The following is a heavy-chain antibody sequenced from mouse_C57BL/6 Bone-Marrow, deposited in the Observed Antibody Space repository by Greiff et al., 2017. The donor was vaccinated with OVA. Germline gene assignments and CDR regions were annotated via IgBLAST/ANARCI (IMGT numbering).Heavy chain of an antibody. CDR1: GFSLTSYG. V-gene: IGHV2-2*01. CDR3: ARDYDYGNYDWFAY. Sequence: QVQLQQSGPGLVQPSPSLSISCTVSGFSLTSYGVHWVRQSPGKGLEWLGVIWRGGSTDYNAAFISRLSISKDNSKSQVFFKMNSLQADDTAIYYCARDYDYGNYDWFAYWGQGTLVTVSA. J-gene: IGHJ3*01. CDR2: IWRGGST. D-gene: IGHD2-1*01.